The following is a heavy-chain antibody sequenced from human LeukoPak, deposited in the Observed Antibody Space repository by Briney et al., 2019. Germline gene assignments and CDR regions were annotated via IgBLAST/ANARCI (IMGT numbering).Heavy chain of an antibody. V-gene: IGHV4-34*01. J-gene: IGHJ5*02. CDR3: ARGRRMITFGGVIAKNWFDP. Sequence: SETLSLTCAVYGGSFSGYYWSWIRQPPGKGLEWIGEINHSGSTNYNPSLKSRVTISVDTSKNQFSLKLSSVTAADTAVYYCARGRRMITFGGVIAKNWFDPWGQGTLVTVSS. D-gene: IGHD3-16*02. CDR1: GGSFSGYY. CDR2: INHSGST.